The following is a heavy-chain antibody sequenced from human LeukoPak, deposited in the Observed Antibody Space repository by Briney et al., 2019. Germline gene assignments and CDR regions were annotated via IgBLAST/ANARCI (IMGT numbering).Heavy chain of an antibody. CDR3: ARDRAYKAFDY. V-gene: IGHV3-7*01. Sequence: GGSLRLSCSASGVTFITSWMNWVRQAPGRGLEWVASITPNGSEKYYVDSVRGRFTISRDDDKNSVYLQMNSLRAEDTAVYYCARDRAYKAFDYWGQGNLVSVSS. CDR2: ITPNGSEK. CDR1: GVTFITSW. D-gene: IGHD5-24*01. J-gene: IGHJ4*02.